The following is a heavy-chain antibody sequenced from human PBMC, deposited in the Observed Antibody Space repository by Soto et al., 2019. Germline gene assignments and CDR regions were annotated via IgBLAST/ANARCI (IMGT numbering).Heavy chain of an antibody. V-gene: IGHV4-30-2*01. D-gene: IGHD2-15*01. CDR3: ASSRYCSGGSCYSLSSYYYYGMDV. J-gene: IGHJ6*02. CDR1: GGSISGGVYS. CDR2: IYHSGIT. Sequence: PSETLSLTCAVSGGSISGGVYSWSWIRHPPGKGLEWIGYIYHSGITYYNPSLKSRVTISVDRSKNQFSLKLSSVTAADTAVYYCASSRYCSGGSCYSLSSYYYYGMDVWGQGTTVTVSS.